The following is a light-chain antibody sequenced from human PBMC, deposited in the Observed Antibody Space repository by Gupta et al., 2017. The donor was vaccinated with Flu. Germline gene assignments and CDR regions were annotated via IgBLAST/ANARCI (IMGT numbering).Light chain of an antibody. CDR3: QHRDSPSFA. Sequence: PSSLSASVGYRVTITCRASQNIDIYLYWYQQKPGKAPKLLIYAASSLESGVPSRFSGSGSETDFTLTISRLQPEDFATYCCQHRDSPSFAFGQGTKMEIK. V-gene: IGKV1-39*01. CDR1: QNIDIY. J-gene: IGKJ2*01. CDR2: AAS.